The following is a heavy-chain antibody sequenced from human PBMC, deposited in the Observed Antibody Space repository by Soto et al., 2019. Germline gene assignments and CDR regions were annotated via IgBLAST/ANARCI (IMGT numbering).Heavy chain of an antibody. J-gene: IGHJ3*01. V-gene: IGHV3-9*01. D-gene: IGHD3-9*01. Sequence: EVQLVESGGDLVQPGRSLSLACTASGFKFDDYAMHWVRQAPGKGLEWVSGISWKSGSMNYADSVKGRFTISRDNAKNSLYLQMNSLRSEDTALYYCAKDIYDILTGYSRGDGLELWGHGTMVTVSS. CDR1: GFKFDDYA. CDR3: AKDIYDILTGYSRGDGLEL. CDR2: ISWKSGSM.